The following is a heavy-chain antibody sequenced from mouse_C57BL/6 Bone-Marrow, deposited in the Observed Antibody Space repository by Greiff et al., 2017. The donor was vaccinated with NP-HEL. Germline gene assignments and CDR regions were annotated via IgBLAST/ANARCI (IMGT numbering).Heavy chain of an antibody. CDR1: GYTFTSYW. Sequence: QVQLKQPGAELVKPGASVKLSCKASGYTFTSYWMHWVKQRPGQGLEWIGMIHPNSGSTNYNEKFKSKATLTVDKSSSTAYMQLSSLTSEDSAVYYCARDPYDYDGDWGQGTTLTVSS. J-gene: IGHJ2*01. CDR2: IHPNSGST. D-gene: IGHD2-4*01. V-gene: IGHV1-64*01. CDR3: ARDPYDYDGD.